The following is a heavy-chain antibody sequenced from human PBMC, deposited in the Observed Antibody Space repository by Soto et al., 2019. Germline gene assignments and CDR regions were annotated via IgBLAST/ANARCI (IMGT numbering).Heavy chain of an antibody. CDR2: IYYSGST. CDR1: GGSISSSSYY. V-gene: IGHV4-39*01. J-gene: IGHJ4*02. D-gene: IGHD3-22*01. Sequence: SETLSLTCTVSGGSISSSSYYWGWIRQPPGKGLEWIGSIYYSGSTYYNPSLKSRVTISVDTSKNQFSLKLSSVTAADTAVYYCARISTYYHDSSGYYFDYWGQGTLVTVSS. CDR3: ARISTYYHDSSGYYFDY.